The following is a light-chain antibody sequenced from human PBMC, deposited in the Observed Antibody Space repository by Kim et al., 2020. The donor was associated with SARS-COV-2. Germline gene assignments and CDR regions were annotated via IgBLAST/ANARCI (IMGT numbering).Light chain of an antibody. CDR1: QSVSSSY. CDR3: QQYGSSPLYS. V-gene: IGKV3-20*01. Sequence: SPGERAPLSCRASQSVSSSYLAWYQQKPGQAPRLLIYGASSRATGIPDRFSGSGSGTDFTLTISRLEPEDFAVYYCQQYGSSPLYSFGQGNKLEI. CDR2: GAS. J-gene: IGKJ2*03.